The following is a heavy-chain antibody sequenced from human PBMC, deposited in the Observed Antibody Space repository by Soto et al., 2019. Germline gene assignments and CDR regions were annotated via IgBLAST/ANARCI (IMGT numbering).Heavy chain of an antibody. CDR3: VKDSPVSGKYQDLDY. CDR1: GFTFSDYY. J-gene: IGHJ4*02. CDR2: ISSSGDII. V-gene: IGHV3-11*01. Sequence: QVQLVESGGGLVKPGGSLRLSCAGSGFTFSDYYMSWIRQAPGKGLEWVSYISSSGDIIYYADSVKGRFTISRDNAKNSLYLQMNSLTDADTAIYYCVKDSPVSGKYQDLDYWGQGTLVTVSS. D-gene: IGHD1-26*01.